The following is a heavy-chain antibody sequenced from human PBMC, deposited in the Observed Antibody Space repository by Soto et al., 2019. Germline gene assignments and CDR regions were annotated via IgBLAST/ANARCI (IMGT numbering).Heavy chain of an antibody. CDR1: GGTFTTYD. V-gene: IGHV1-69*06. D-gene: IGHD6-19*01. J-gene: IGHJ4*02. CDR3: ARDRSSSWYNGTFYFDS. CDR2: IIPLFDAT. Sequence: QVQLVQSGAEVRKPGSSVKVSCKASGGTFTTYDISWVRQAPGQGLEWMGGIIPLFDATMYAQKFQGRVTITGDKSTGTAYMELSSLRSEDTAMYYCARDRSSSWYNGTFYFDSWGQGTLVTVSS.